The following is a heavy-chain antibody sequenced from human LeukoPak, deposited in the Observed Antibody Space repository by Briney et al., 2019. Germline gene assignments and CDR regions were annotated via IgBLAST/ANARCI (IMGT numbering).Heavy chain of an antibody. D-gene: IGHD3-10*01. Sequence: GGSLRLSCVGSGFTFSDAWMIWVRQAPGKGLEWVGRIKTETHGGTTDYAAPVKGRFTISRDDSKNTLYLQMNSLKTEDTAVYYCTTMRYLWFGESPNVWGQGTLVTVSS. J-gene: IGHJ4*02. CDR2: IKTETHGGTT. CDR1: GFTFSDAW. CDR3: TTMRYLWFGESPNV. V-gene: IGHV3-15*01.